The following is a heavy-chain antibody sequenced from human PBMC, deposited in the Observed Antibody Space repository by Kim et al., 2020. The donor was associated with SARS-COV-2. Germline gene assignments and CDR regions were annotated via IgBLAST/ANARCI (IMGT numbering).Heavy chain of an antibody. CDR2: INSDGSST. J-gene: IGHJ5*01. Sequence: GGSLRLSCVASGFTFSSYWMHWVRHAPGKGLVWVSRINSDGSSTSYADSVKGRFTISRDNAKNTLYLQMNSLRAEDTAVYYCAREVVTAIPWFDYWGQGTLVTVSS. CDR3: AREVVTAIPWFDY. D-gene: IGHD2-21*02. CDR1: GFTFSSYW. V-gene: IGHV3-74*01.